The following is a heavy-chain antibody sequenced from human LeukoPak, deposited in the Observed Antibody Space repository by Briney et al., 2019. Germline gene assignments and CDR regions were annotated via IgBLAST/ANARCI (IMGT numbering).Heavy chain of an antibody. V-gene: IGHV4-34*01. Sequence: SETLSLTCDVSGGSFTGHYWTWIRQPPGQGLEWLGEVNHYDSITYNPCLKGRATISAVTSSNQLSLKLTSVTAADTAVYYCARAGTVTLLFDIWGQGTMVTVSS. J-gene: IGHJ3*02. CDR3: ARAGTVTLLFDI. D-gene: IGHD4-17*01. CDR2: VNHYDSI. CDR1: GGSFTGHY.